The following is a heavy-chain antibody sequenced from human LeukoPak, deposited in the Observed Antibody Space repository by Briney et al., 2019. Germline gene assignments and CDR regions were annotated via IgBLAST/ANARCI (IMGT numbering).Heavy chain of an antibody. Sequence: SETLSLTCTVSGGSISSSSYYWGWIRQSPGKGLEWIGSIYYSGSTYYNPSLKSRVTISVDTSKNQFSLKLSSVTAADTAVYYCATWGWIQLWLLWGQGTLVTVSS. D-gene: IGHD5-18*01. CDR2: IYYSGST. CDR3: ATWGWIQLWLL. CDR1: GGSISSSSYY. J-gene: IGHJ4*02. V-gene: IGHV4-39*01.